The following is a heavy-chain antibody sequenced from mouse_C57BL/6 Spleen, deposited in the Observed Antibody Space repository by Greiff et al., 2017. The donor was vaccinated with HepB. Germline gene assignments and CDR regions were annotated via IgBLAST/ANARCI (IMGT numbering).Heavy chain of an antibody. V-gene: IGHV14-3*01. CDR2: IDPANGNT. CDR1: GFNIKNTY. J-gene: IGHJ2*01. CDR3: ARGAYYGSSFPDY. Sequence: VQLKQSVAELVRPGASVKLSCTASGFNIKNTYMHWVKQRPEQGLEWIGRIDPANGNTKYAPKFQGKATITADTSSNTAYLQLSSLTSEDTAIYYCARGAYYGSSFPDYWGQGTTLTVSS. D-gene: IGHD1-1*01.